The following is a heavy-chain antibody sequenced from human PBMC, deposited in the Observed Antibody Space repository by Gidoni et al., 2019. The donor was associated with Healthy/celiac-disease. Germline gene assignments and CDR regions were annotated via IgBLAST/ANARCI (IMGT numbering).Heavy chain of an antibody. V-gene: IGHV3-30-3*01. CDR3: ARDSGYFDY. CDR1: GFTFSSYS. CDR2: ISYDGSNK. Sequence: QVQLVESGGGVVQTGRSLRRACAAAGFTFSSYSMHWVRKAPGKGLEWVAVISYDGSNKYYADSVKGRFTISRDNSKNTLYLQMNSLRAEDTAVYYCARDSGYFDYWGQGTLVTVSS. J-gene: IGHJ4*02. D-gene: IGHD3-10*01.